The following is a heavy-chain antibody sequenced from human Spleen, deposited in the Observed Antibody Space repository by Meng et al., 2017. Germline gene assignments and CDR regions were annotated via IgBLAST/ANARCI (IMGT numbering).Heavy chain of an antibody. J-gene: IGHJ5*02. CDR1: GGSCSGYD. CDR2: INHSGST. V-gene: IGHV4-34*01. D-gene: IGHD6-13*01. CDR3: ARVEGTIAAAGGSWFDP. Sequence: VRLKDGCPGPLEPLDALSLTRAVYGGSCSGYDWIWIRQPPGKGLEWIGEINHSGSTNYNPSLKRRVNISVDTSKNQFSLKLSSVTAADTAVYYCARVEGTIAAAGGSWFDPWGQGTLVTVSS.